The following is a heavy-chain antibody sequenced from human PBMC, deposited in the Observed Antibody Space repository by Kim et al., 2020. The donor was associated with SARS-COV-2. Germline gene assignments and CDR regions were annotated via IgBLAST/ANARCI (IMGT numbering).Heavy chain of an antibody. CDR3: ARRGGTVVTNWFDP. V-gene: IGHV4-31*03. J-gene: IGHJ5*02. Sequence: SETLSLTCTVSGGSISSGGYYWSWIRQHPGKGLEWIGYIYYSGSTYYNPSLKSRVTISVDTSKNQFSLKLSSVTAADTAVYYCARRGGTVVTNWFDPWGQGTLVTVSS. CDR1: GGSISSGGYY. CDR2: IYYSGST. D-gene: IGHD2-15*01.